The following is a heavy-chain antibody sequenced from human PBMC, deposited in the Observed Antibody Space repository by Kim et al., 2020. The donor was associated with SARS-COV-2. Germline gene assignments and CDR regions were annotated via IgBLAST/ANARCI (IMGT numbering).Heavy chain of an antibody. D-gene: IGHD3-9*01. CDR3: ARDYIYNDYYYGMDV. Sequence: SETLSHTCSVSGGSFSSGGYYWSWIRQHPGKGLEWIGYMYYTGSIYYNPSLKGRVTISIDTSKNQFSLNLTSVTAADTAVYYCARDYIYNDYYYGMDVWG. CDR2: MYYTGSI. V-gene: IGHV4-31*03. J-gene: IGHJ6*01. CDR1: GGSFSSGGYY.